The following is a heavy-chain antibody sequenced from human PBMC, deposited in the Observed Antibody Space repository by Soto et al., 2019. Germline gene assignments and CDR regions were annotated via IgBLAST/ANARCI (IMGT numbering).Heavy chain of an antibody. Sequence: EVQLVESGGGVVRPGGSLRLSCAASGFTFDDYGMSWVRQAPGKGLEWVSGINWNGGSTGYADSVKGRFTIARDNAKNALYLQMNSLRAEDTALYYCARGLFGYDYVDFDYWCQGTLVTVSS. J-gene: IGHJ4*02. V-gene: IGHV3-20*04. CDR1: GFTFDDYG. CDR3: ARGLFGYDYVDFDY. CDR2: INWNGGST. D-gene: IGHD5-12*01.